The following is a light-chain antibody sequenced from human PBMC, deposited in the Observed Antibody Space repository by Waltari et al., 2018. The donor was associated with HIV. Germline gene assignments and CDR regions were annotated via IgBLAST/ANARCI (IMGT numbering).Light chain of an antibody. CDR1: QSVSSSY. Sequence: EIVLTQSPGTLSLSPGERATLSYRASQSVSSSYVAWYQQKPGQAPRLVMYGASSRATGIPDRFSGSGSGTDFTLTISRLEPEDVAVYYCQHYGSSPFTFGPGTKVDIK. V-gene: IGKV3-20*01. CDR3: QHYGSSPFT. J-gene: IGKJ3*01. CDR2: GAS.